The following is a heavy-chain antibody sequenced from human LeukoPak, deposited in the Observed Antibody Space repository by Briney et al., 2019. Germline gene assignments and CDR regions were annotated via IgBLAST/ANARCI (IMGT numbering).Heavy chain of an antibody. Sequence: GGSLRLSCAASGCTITNNYISWVRQAPGKGLEWVSVIYSGGSTYYGDSVKGRFTMSRDDSKNTLYLQMNSLGVEDTAVYYCARDPYSSGWYRWFDPWGQGTLVTVSS. CDR1: GCTITNNY. J-gene: IGHJ5*02. D-gene: IGHD6-19*01. CDR2: IYSGGST. CDR3: ARDPYSSGWYRWFDP. V-gene: IGHV3-66*02.